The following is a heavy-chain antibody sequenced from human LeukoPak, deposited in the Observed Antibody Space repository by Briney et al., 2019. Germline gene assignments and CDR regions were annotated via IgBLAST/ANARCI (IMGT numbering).Heavy chain of an antibody. V-gene: IGHV3-66*01. Sequence: GGSLRLSCAASGFTVSSNYMSWVRQAPGKGLEWVSVIYSGGSTYYADSVKGRFTISRDNSKNTLYLQMNSLRAEDTAAYYCARWYSSGWYVIDYWGQGTLVTVSS. D-gene: IGHD6-19*01. CDR1: GFTVSSNY. CDR3: ARWYSSGWYVIDY. CDR2: IYSGGST. J-gene: IGHJ4*02.